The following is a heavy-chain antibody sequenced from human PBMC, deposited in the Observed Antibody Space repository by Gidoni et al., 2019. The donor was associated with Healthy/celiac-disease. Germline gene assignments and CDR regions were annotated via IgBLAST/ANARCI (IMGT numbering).Heavy chain of an antibody. CDR2: ISGSGGST. CDR1: GFTFSSYA. D-gene: IGHD3-10*01. V-gene: IGHV3-23*01. CDR3: AKSGLIWFGELLYGAYYFDY. Sequence: EVQLLESGGGLVQPGGSLRLSCAASGFTFSSYAMRWVRQAPGKGLEGVSAISGSGGSTYYADSVKGRFTISIDNSKNTLYLQMNSLRAEDTAVYYCAKSGLIWFGELLYGAYYFDYWGQGTLVTVSS. J-gene: IGHJ4*02.